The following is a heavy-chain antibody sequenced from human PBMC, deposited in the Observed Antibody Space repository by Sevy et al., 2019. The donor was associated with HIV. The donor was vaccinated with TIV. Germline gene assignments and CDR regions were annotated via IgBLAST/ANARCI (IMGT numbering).Heavy chain of an antibody. Sequence: SETLSLTCAISGDSVSSNSAAWNWIRQSPSRGLEWLGKTYYRSKWHNHYAVSVRSRITIKPDTSKNQFSLQLKSVTPVDTSVYYCAREGDYYDSSGYFDYWGQGTLVTVSS. J-gene: IGHJ4*02. D-gene: IGHD3-22*01. CDR2: TYYRSKWHN. CDR1: GDSVSSNSAA. V-gene: IGHV6-1*01. CDR3: AREGDYYDSSGYFDY.